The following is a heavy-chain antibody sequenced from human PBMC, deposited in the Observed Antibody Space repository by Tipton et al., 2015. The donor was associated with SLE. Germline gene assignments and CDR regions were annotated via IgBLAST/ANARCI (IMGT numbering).Heavy chain of an antibody. CDR2: MYYSGTT. CDR3: ATDSKWELRPHHFGY. J-gene: IGHJ4*02. CDR1: GGFISSSGSF. V-gene: IGHV4-39*01. Sequence: TLSLTCTVSGGFISSSGSFWGWIRQPPGKGLEWIGSMYYSGTTYYNAPLKSQVTISVDTSSNQFSLKLSSVTAADTALYYCATDSKWELRPHHFGYGGQGTMVTVSS. D-gene: IGHD1-26*01.